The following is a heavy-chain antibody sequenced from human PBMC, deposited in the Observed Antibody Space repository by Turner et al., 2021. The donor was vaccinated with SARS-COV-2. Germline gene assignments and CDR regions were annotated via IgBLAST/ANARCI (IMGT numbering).Heavy chain of an antibody. CDR1: GGSFSTYA. D-gene: IGHD1-26*01. Sequence: QVQLGPSGGEVKKPGYSVKVSFKASGGSFSTYAINWVRQAPGHGLEWVGRIIPILGIANYAQKVQGRVTITADKSTSTAYIELSSLRSEDTAVYYCARPVGATTRFQSLYGMDVWGQGTTVTVSS. CDR2: IIPILGIA. CDR3: ARPVGATTRFQSLYGMDV. J-gene: IGHJ6*02. V-gene: IGHV1-69*04.